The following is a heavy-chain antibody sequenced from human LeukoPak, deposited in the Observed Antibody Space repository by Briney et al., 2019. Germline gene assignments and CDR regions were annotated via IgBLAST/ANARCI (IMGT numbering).Heavy chain of an antibody. CDR1: GYSFSSYW. CDR2: IYPGDSDT. CDR3: AGRIRRSEDGFDI. V-gene: IGHV5-51*01. Sequence: GESLKISCKGSGYSFSSYWFGWVRQMPGKGLEWMGIIYPGDSDTRYSPSFQGQVTISADKSISTAYLQWSSLKASDTAMYYCAGRIRRSEDGFDIWGQGTMVTVSS. D-gene: IGHD3-3*02. J-gene: IGHJ3*02.